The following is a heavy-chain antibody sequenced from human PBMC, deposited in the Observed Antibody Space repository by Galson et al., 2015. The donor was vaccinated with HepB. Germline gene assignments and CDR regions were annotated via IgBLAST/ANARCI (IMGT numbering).Heavy chain of an antibody. CDR1: GFSLSTSGVG. V-gene: IGHV2-5*02. D-gene: IGHD6-13*01. CDR3: AHGQGIAALDILCYFDY. Sequence: PALVKPTQTLTLTCTFSGFSLSTSGVGVGWIRQPPGKALEWLALIYWDDDKRYSPSLKSRLTITKDTSKNQVVLTMTNMDPVDTATYYCAHGQGIAALDILCYFDYWGQGTLVTVSS. J-gene: IGHJ4*02. CDR2: IYWDDDK.